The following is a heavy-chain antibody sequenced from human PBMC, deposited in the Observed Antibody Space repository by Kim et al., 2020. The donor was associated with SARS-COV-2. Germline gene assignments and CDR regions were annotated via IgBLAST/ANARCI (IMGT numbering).Heavy chain of an antibody. J-gene: IGHJ6*02. Sequence: RVTISRDNAKNSLYLQMNSLRAEDTAVYYCARDGDSSGYYFVQYYYGMDVWGQGTTVTVSS. V-gene: IGHV3-11*06. CDR3: ARDGDSSGYYFVQYYYGMDV. D-gene: IGHD3-22*01.